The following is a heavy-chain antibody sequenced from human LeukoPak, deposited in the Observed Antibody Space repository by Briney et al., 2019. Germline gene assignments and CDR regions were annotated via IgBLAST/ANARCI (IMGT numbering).Heavy chain of an antibody. D-gene: IGHD6-13*01. V-gene: IGHV3-21*01. CDR1: GFTFSSYS. CDR3: ARAEMAAANWFDP. Sequence: PGGSLRLSCAASGFTFSSYSMNWVRQAPGKGLEWVSSISSSSSYIYYADSVKGRFTISRDNAKNSLYLQMNSLRAEDTAVYYCARAEMAAANWFDPWGQGTLVTVSS. J-gene: IGHJ5*02. CDR2: ISSSSSYI.